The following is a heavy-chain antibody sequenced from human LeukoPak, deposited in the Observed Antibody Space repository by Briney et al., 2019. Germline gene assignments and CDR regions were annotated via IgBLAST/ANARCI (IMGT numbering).Heavy chain of an antibody. CDR1: GFTFSSYW. J-gene: IGHJ6*02. V-gene: IGHV3-74*01. CDR2: INSDGSST. Sequence: GGSLRLSCAASGFTFSSYWMHWVRQAPGKGLVWVSRINSDGSSTSYADSVKGRFTISRDNAKNTLYLQMNSLRAEDTAVYYCARPVTAIQDYYYYGMDVWGQGTTVTVSS. CDR3: ARPVTAIQDYYYYGMDV. D-gene: IGHD2-21*02.